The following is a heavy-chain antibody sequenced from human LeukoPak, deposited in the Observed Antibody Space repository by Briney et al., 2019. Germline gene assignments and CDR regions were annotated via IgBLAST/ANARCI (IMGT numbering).Heavy chain of an antibody. CDR3: ARHVMLQGSGSYSDYFDY. J-gene: IGHJ4*02. V-gene: IGHV4-39*01. CDR2: IYYSGST. CDR1: GGSISSSSYY. D-gene: IGHD1-26*01. Sequence: SETLSLTCIVSGGSISSSSYYWGWIRQPPGKGLEWIGSIYYSGSTYYNPSLKSRVTISVDTSKNQFSLKLSSVTAADTAVYYCARHVMLQGSGSYSDYFDYWGQGTLVTVSS.